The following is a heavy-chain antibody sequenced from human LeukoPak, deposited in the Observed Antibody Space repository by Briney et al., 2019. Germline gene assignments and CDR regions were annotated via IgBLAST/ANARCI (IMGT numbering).Heavy chain of an antibody. Sequence: GGSLRLSCAPSGFTFSRYWLTCVRQAPGKGLEWVANIQQDGREKHYVDSVKGRFTISRDNAKNSLYLQMNSLRAEDTAMYYCARDVSDENDSAPRIHLDYWGQGTLVTVSS. J-gene: IGHJ4*02. D-gene: IGHD2-15*01. V-gene: IGHV3-7*01. CDR2: IQQDGREK. CDR3: ARDVSDENDSAPRIHLDY. CDR1: GFTFSRYW.